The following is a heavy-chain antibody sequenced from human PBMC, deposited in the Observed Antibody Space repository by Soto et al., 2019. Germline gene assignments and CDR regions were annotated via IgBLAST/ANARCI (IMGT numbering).Heavy chain of an antibody. V-gene: IGHV4-61*01. CDR3: ARNASGRGWFDS. CDR1: GGSVRSPSHY. Sequence: QVRMKESGPGLVTPSETLSLTCTVSGGSVRSPSHYWSWIRQPPGKGLEWIGNIYYIGTTDYNPSLANRVTLLLDTSKNQFSLKMRSVTVADTAVYYCARNASGRGWFDSWGQGTLVTVSS. CDR2: IYYIGTT. D-gene: IGHD3-10*01. J-gene: IGHJ5*01.